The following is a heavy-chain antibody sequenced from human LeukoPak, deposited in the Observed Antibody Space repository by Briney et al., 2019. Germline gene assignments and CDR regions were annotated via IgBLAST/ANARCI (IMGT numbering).Heavy chain of an antibody. CDR2: MSYDGSNK. V-gene: IGHV3-30*18. J-gene: IGHJ4*02. CDR1: GFTFSTYG. CDR3: AKDGVEDCSGGSCYSYFDY. D-gene: IGHD2-15*01. Sequence: GGSLGLSCAASGFTFSTYGMHWVRQAPGKGLEWVAVMSYDGSNKYYADSVKGRFTISRDNSKNTLYLQMNSLRAEDTAVYYCAKDGVEDCSGGSCYSYFDYWGQGTLVTVSS.